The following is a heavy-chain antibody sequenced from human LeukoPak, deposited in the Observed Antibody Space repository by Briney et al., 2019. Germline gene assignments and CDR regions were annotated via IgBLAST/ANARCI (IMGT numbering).Heavy chain of an antibody. J-gene: IGHJ4*02. CDR2: TYYRSKWYN. Sequence: SQTLSLTCAISGDSVSSNSAAWNWIRQSPSRGLEWLGRTYYRSKWYNDYAVSVKSRITINPDTSENQFFLQLNSVTPEDTAVYYCARDPVDIVATNHYFDYWGQGTLVTVSS. CDR3: ARDPVDIVATNHYFDY. V-gene: IGHV6-1*01. CDR1: GDSVSSNSAA. D-gene: IGHD5-12*01.